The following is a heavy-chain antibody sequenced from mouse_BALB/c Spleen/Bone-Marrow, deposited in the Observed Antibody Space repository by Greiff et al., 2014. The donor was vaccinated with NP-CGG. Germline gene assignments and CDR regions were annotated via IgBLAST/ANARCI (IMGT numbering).Heavy chain of an antibody. CDR3: ARDKGRVFFDY. J-gene: IGHJ2*01. CDR2: IRNKANGYTT. Sequence: EVKLVESGGGLVQPGGSLRLSCATSGFTFTDYYMNWVRQPPGKALERLGFIRNKANGYTTEYSASVKSRFTISRDNSQNILYLQMNTLRADDSATYYCARDKGRVFFDYWGQGTTLTVPS. CDR1: GFTFTDYY. V-gene: IGHV7-3*02.